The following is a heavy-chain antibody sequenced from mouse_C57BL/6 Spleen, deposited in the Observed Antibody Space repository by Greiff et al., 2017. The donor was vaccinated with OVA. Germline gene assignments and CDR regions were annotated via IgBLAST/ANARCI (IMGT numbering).Heavy chain of an antibody. Sequence: QVQLQQSGPELVKPGASVKISCKASGYAFSSSWMNWVKQRPGKGLEWIGRIYPGDGDTNYNGKFKGKATLTADKSSSTAYMQLSSLTSEDSAVYFCARERDGNAWFAYWGQGTLVTVSA. CDR3: ARERDGNAWFAY. J-gene: IGHJ3*01. CDR1: GYAFSSSW. D-gene: IGHD2-1*01. V-gene: IGHV1-82*01. CDR2: IYPGDGDT.